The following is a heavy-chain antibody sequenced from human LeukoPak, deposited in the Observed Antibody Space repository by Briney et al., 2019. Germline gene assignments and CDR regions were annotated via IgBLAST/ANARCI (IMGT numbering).Heavy chain of an antibody. D-gene: IGHD1-26*01. V-gene: IGHV3-48*03. CDR2: ISSSGSTI. Sequence: GGSLRLSCAASGFTFRSYEMNWVRQAPGKGLEWASYISSSGSTIYYADSVQGRFTISRDNAKNSLYLQMNSLRAEDTAVYYCARGGTLAYYYGMDVWGQGTTVTVSS. J-gene: IGHJ6*02. CDR3: ARGGTLAYYYGMDV. CDR1: GFTFRSYE.